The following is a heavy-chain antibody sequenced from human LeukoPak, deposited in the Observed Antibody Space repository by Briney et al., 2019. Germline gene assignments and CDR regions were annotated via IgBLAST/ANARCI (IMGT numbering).Heavy chain of an antibody. D-gene: IGHD5-12*01. V-gene: IGHV1-18*01. Sequence: GASVKVSCKASGYTFTNYGISWVRQAPGQGLEWMGWISGYNGDSYYVQKFQGRVTMTTDTSTTTAYMELTSLRSDDTAVYCCAREKYRSGFDYWGQGTPVTVSS. CDR3: AREKYRSGFDY. CDR2: ISGYNGDS. CDR1: GYTFTNYG. J-gene: IGHJ4*02.